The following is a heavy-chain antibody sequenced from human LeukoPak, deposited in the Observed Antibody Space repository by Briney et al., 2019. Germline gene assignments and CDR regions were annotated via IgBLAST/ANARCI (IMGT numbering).Heavy chain of an antibody. CDR1: GFTFSRYW. CDR3: ASRHCSGGGCYFAGADPFDY. Sequence: GGSLRLSCAASGFTFSRYWMSWVRQVPRKGLEWVANIKQDGGEIYYVDSVKGRFTISRDNAKNSLYLQMNSLRAEDTAVYYCASRHCSGGGCYFAGADPFDYWGQGTLVTVSS. V-gene: IGHV3-7*03. J-gene: IGHJ4*02. D-gene: IGHD2-15*01. CDR2: IKQDGGEI.